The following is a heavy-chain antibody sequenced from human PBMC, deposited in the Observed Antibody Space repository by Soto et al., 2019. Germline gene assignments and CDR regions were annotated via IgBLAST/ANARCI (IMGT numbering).Heavy chain of an antibody. CDR3: ARHGAYESSGFPTVY. Sequence: GESLKISCKGSGYSFTNHWIGWVRQMPGKGLEWMGIIYPGDSDTKYSPSFQGLVTISVDKSISTAYLQWNSLKASDTAMYYCARHGAYESSGFPTVYWGQGTLVTVSS. CDR2: IYPGDSDT. CDR1: GYSFTNHW. D-gene: IGHD3-22*01. V-gene: IGHV5-51*01. J-gene: IGHJ4*02.